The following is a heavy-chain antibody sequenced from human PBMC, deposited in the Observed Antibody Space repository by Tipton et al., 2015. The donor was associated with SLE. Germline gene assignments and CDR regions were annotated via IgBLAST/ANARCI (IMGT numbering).Heavy chain of an antibody. J-gene: IGHJ3*02. D-gene: IGHD3-10*01. CDR2: IYYSGST. CDR1: GGSISSHY. CDR3: ARGRITMIRGVTSDAFDI. V-gene: IGHV4-59*11. Sequence: TLSLTCTVSGGSISSHYWSWIRQPPGKGLEWVGYIYYSGSTNYKPSLKSRVTISVDTSKNQFSLKLSSVTAADTAVYYCARGRITMIRGVTSDAFDIWGQGTMVTVSS.